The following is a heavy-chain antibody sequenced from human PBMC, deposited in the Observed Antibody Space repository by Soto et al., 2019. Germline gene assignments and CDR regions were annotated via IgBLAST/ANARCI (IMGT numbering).Heavy chain of an antibody. J-gene: IGHJ5*02. CDR3: ARGKGKRQLVHRGNWFDP. V-gene: IGHV4-34*01. D-gene: IGHD6-13*01. CDR1: GGSFSGYY. Sequence: PSETLSLTCAVYGGSFSGYYWSWIRQPPGKGLEWIGEINHSGSTNYNPSLKSRVTISVGTSKNQFSLKLSSVTAADTAVYYCARGKGKRQLVHRGNWFDPWGQGTLVTVSS. CDR2: INHSGST.